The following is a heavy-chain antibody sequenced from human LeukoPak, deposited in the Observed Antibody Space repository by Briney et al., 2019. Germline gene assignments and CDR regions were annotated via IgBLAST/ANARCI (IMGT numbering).Heavy chain of an antibody. CDR3: AELGITMIGGV. CDR1: GFTFSSYW. V-gene: IGHV3-7*01. Sequence: GGSLRLSCAASGFTFSSYWMTWVRQAPGKGLEWVANINQDESEKYYVDSVKGRFTISRDNAKNSLYLQMNSLRAEDTAVYYCAELGITMIGGVWGKGTTVTISS. J-gene: IGHJ6*04. D-gene: IGHD3-10*02. CDR2: INQDESEK.